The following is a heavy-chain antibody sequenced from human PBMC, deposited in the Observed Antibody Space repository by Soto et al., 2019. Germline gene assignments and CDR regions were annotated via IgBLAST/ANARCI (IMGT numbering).Heavy chain of an antibody. CDR1: GFTFSSYS. Sequence: PGGSLRLSCAASGFTFSSYSMNWVRQAPGKGLEWVSYISSSSSTIYYADSVKGRFTISRDNAKNSLYLQMNSLRAEDTAVYYCARGGPSSSWTNYYYYYYMDVWGKGTTVTVSS. CDR3: ARGGPSSSWTNYYYYYYMDV. CDR2: ISSSSSTI. D-gene: IGHD6-13*01. J-gene: IGHJ6*03. V-gene: IGHV3-48*01.